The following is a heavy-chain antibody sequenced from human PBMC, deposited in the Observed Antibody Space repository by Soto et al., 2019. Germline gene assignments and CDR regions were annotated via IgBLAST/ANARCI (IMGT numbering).Heavy chain of an antibody. CDR1: GGSISSGGYY. CDR2: IYYSGST. J-gene: IGHJ6*02. CDR3: ARAPFGFWSAYSTGYYYYGLDV. D-gene: IGHD3-3*01. V-gene: IGHV4-31*03. Sequence: SETLSLTCTVSGGSISSGGYYCIWFRQHPGKGLEWIGYIYYSGSTYYNPSLKSRVTISVDTSKNQFSLKLSSVTAADTDVYYCARAPFGFWSAYSTGYYYYGLDVCGQGTTAT.